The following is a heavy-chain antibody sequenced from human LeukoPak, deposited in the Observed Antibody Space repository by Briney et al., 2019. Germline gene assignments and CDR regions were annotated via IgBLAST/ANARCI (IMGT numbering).Heavy chain of an antibody. CDR1: GFTFSSYE. Sequence: GGSLRLSCAASGFTFSSYEMNWVRQAPGKGLEWVSYISSSGSTIYYADSVRGRFTISRDSSKNTLFLQMNRLRPEDAAVYYCAKAPVTTCRGAYCYPFDYWGQGTLVTVSS. CDR2: ISSSGSTI. V-gene: IGHV3-48*03. J-gene: IGHJ4*02. D-gene: IGHD2-21*01. CDR3: AKAPVTTCRGAYCYPFDY.